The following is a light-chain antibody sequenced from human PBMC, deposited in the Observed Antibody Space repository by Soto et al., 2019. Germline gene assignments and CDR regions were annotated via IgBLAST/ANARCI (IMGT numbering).Light chain of an antibody. J-gene: IGKJ5*01. Sequence: LVLTQSPGTLSLSPGERATLSCRASHSVSSTYLAWYQQKPGQAPTLLIYAATSRATGIPDRFSGSGSGTAFTLTISRLEHEEFALYYCHQSGTSRTLGQGTRLEIK. V-gene: IGKV3-20*01. CDR2: AAT. CDR1: HSVSSTY. CDR3: HQSGTSRT.